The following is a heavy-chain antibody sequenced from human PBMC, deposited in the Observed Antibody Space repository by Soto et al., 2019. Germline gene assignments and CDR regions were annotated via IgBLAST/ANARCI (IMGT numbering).Heavy chain of an antibody. CDR1: GFTFSTYV. CDR2: ISYDGSNK. D-gene: IGHD1-20*01. CDR3: ARDVNRISGTRTRFDY. J-gene: IGHJ4*02. V-gene: IGHV3-30-3*01. Sequence: QVQLVESGGGVVQPGRSLRLSCAASGFTFSTYVMHWVRQAPGKGLEWVSLISYDGSNKYYADSVKGRFTISRDNSEKTLYLEMNSLRPEDTALYFCARDVNRISGTRTRFDYWGQGTLVTVSS.